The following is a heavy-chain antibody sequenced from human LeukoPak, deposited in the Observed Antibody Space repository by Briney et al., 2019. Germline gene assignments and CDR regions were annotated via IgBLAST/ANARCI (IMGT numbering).Heavy chain of an antibody. CDR3: ARDAV. CDR1: GGPISSGGYS. Sequence: SETLSLTCAVSGGPISSGGYSWSWIRQPPGKGLEWIGCIYHSGSTYYNPSLKSRVTISVDRSKNQFSLKLSSVTAADTAVYYCARDAVWGQGTTVTVSS. J-gene: IGHJ6*02. V-gene: IGHV4-30-2*01. CDR2: IYHSGST.